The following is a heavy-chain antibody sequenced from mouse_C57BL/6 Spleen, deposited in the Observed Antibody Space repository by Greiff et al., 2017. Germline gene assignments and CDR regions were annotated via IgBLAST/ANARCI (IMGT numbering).Heavy chain of an antibody. CDR3: AREDYGYDEGYAMDD. V-gene: IGHV1-4*01. D-gene: IGHD2-2*01. CDR2: INPSSGYT. CDR1: GYTFTSYT. J-gene: IGHJ4*01. Sequence: VLLVESGAELARPGASVKMSCKASGYTFTSYTMHWVKQRPGQGLEWIGYINPSSGYTKYNQKFKDKATLTADKSSSTAYMQLSSLTSEDSAVYYCAREDYGYDEGYAMDDWGQGTSVTVAS.